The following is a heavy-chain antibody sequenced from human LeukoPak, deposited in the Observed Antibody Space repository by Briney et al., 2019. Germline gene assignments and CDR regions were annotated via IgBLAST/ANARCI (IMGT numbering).Heavy chain of an antibody. D-gene: IGHD3-10*01. Sequence: SETLSLACAVSGGSISSNSYYWGWIRQPPGKGLEWIGSIYYSGSTYYNPSLKSRVTISVDTSKNQFSLKLSSVTAADTAVYYCARTRYYYNSRSYGAPYYFDYWGQGTLVTVSS. CDR2: IYYSGST. J-gene: IGHJ4*02. CDR1: GGSISSNSYY. CDR3: ARTRYYYNSRSYGAPYYFDY. V-gene: IGHV4-39*01.